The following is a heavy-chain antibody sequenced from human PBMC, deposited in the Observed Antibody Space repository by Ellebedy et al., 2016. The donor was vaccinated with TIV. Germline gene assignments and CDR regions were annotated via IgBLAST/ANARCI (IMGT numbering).Heavy chain of an antibody. CDR2: ISGSGSRT. D-gene: IGHD2-21*01. CDR1: GFTFSSYA. Sequence: GESLKISXAASGFTFSSYAMTWVRQAPGKGLEWVSNISGSGSRTDYSDAVKGRFTISRDNSKKTLFLQMDGLRAEDTAVYYCAKGGKLWSGTSYHFDSWGPGTLVAVSS. V-gene: IGHV3-23*01. CDR3: AKGGKLWSGTSYHFDS. J-gene: IGHJ4*02.